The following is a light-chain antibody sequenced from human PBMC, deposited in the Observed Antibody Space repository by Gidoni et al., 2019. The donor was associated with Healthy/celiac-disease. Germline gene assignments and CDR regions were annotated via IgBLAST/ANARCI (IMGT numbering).Light chain of an antibody. V-gene: IGKV1-9*01. CDR1: QGISSY. J-gene: IGKJ2*01. Sequence: DIQLTQSPSFLSASVGDRVTITCRASQGISSYLAWYQQKPGKAPKLLIYAASALQGGVPSRFSGSGSGTEFTLTIGGLQPEEFATCYCQQLNSYPVTFGQGTKLEIK. CDR3: QQLNSYPVT. CDR2: AAS.